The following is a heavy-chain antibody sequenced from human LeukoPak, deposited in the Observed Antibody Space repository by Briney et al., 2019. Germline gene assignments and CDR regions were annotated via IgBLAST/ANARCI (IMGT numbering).Heavy chain of an antibody. CDR1: GFTFSSYW. CDR2: INSDGSST. Sequence: GGSLRLSCAASGFTFSSYWMHWVRQAPGKGLVWVSRINSDGSSTSYADSVKGRFTISRDNAKNTLYLQMNSLRAEDTAVYYCAKLSVIVPALAGHFDYWGQGTLVTVSS. V-gene: IGHV3-74*01. CDR3: AKLSVIVPALAGHFDY. D-gene: IGHD2-2*01. J-gene: IGHJ4*02.